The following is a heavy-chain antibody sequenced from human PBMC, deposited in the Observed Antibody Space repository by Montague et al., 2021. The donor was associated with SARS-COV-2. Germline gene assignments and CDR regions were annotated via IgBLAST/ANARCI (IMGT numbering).Heavy chain of an antibody. V-gene: IGHV4-59*01. CDR3: ARTSRGSSYFYGVDV. CDR1: GDSISDYY. J-gene: IGHJ6*02. D-gene: IGHD3-10*01. CDR2: IFRSGAT. Sequence: SETLSLTCTVSGDSISDYYWSWIRQPPGMGLEWIGYIFRSGATNYNPPLKSRVIISLDTSKSQFSLRLSSVTAADTAIYYCARTSRGSSYFYGVDVWGQGTTVTVSS.